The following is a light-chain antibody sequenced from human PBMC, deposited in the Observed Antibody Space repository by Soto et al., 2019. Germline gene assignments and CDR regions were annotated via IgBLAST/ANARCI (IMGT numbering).Light chain of an antibody. J-gene: IGLJ1*01. Sequence: QSVLTQPPSASGSPGQSVAISCTGTTGDIGNYNFVSWYQQHPGKAPKLLIFVVNKRPSGVPDRFSGSKSGNTASLTVSGLQAEDEADYYCSSHGGNSPYVFGTGTKLTVL. CDR2: VVN. CDR1: TGDIGNYNF. V-gene: IGLV2-8*01. CDR3: SSHGGNSPYV.